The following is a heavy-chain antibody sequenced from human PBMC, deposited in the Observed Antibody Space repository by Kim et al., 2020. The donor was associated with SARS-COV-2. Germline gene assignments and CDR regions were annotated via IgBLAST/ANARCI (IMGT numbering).Heavy chain of an antibody. D-gene: IGHD3-3*01. J-gene: IGHJ4*02. Sequence: RVTISVDTSKNQFSLKLSSVTAADTAVYYCARGVYYDFWSGRTRLYYFDYWGQGTLVTVSS. CDR3: ARGVYYDFWSGRTRLYYFDY. V-gene: IGHV4-34*01.